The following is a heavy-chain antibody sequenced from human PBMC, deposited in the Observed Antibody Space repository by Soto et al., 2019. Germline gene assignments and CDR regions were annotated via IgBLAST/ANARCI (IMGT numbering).Heavy chain of an antibody. CDR3: ARVHYYGSGRYPRDGMDV. V-gene: IGHV1-69*01. Sequence: QVQLVQSGAEVKKPGASVKVSCKTSGVSFNNNGIGWVRQAPGHGLEWMGGVSPPTSTSKYARKFQGRISITADASTSTVNMELSSLTSEDTAQYYCARVHYYGSGRYPRDGMDVGGEGTTVTVSP. J-gene: IGHJ6*04. CDR1: GVSFNNNG. D-gene: IGHD3-10*01. CDR2: VSPPTSTS.